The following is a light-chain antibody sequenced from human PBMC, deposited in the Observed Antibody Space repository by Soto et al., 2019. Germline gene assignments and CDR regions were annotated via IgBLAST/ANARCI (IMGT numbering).Light chain of an antibody. V-gene: IGLV2-14*03. CDR3: SSYTSGGSVI. Sequence: QSALTQPPSVSGSPGQTITISCSATTSDVGDYNDDSWYQQHPGKAPKPIIYHDSNRPSGVSSRFSGSTSGDTASLTISGLQDEDEADYCCSSYTSGGSVIFGGGTKLTVL. J-gene: IGLJ2*01. CDR2: HDS. CDR1: TSDVGDYND.